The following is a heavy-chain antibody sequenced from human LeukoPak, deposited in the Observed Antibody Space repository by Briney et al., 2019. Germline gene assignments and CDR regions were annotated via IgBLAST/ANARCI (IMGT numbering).Heavy chain of an antibody. J-gene: IGHJ4*02. D-gene: IGHD5-12*01. CDR1: GFTVSSNY. CDR2: IYSGGST. V-gene: IGHV3-53*01. CDR3: ARDPPYSGYDQ. Sequence: PGGSLRLSCAASGFTVSSNYMSWVRQAPGKGLEWVSVIYSGGSTYYADSVKGRFTISRDNSKNTLYLQMNSLRAEDTAVYYCARDPPYSGYDQWGQGTLVTVPS.